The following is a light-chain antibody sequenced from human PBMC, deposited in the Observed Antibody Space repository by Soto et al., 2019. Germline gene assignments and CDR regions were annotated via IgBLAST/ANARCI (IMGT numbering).Light chain of an antibody. CDR1: QSIKNY. Sequence: DIQMTQSPSSLSASVGDRVTITCRASQSIKNYLNWYQQKPGKAPKLLIYAASSLQSGVPSRFSGSGSGTDFTLTISSLQSEDFAVYYCQQYNNWPWTFGQGIKVDIK. CDR3: QQYNNWPWT. CDR2: AAS. J-gene: IGKJ1*01. V-gene: IGKV1-39*01.